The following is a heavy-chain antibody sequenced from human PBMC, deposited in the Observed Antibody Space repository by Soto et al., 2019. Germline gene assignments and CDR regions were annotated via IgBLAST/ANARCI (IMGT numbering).Heavy chain of an antibody. CDR1: GFTFNLHG. CDR3: AREGWSVALSGSRPEVFDI. D-gene: IGHD2-15*01. V-gene: IGHV3-33*01. Sequence: QEQLVESGGGVVQPGRSLRLSCAASGFTFNLHGMHWVRQAPGKGLEWVAVVYFDGSKKYYADSVKGRFTLSRDNSKNTLYLQMDSLRAEDTAVYYCAREGWSVALSGSRPEVFDIWGQGTMVTGSS. CDR2: VYFDGSKK. J-gene: IGHJ3*02.